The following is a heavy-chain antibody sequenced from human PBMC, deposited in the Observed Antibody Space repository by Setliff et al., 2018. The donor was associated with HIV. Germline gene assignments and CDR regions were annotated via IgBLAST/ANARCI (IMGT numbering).Heavy chain of an antibody. V-gene: IGHV1-18*01. J-gene: IGHJ3*02. CDR3: ARVPYRSGWFSGGHDAFDI. CDR2: ISGFNGNT. CDR1: GYSFARYG. D-gene: IGHD6-19*01. Sequence: ASVKVSCKDSGYSFARYGLSWVRQAPGQGLEGMGWISGFNGNTKYAQSFQDRIAMNTETATSTAYMEMRSLRSDDTAVYFCARVPYRSGWFSGGHDAFDIWGQGTMVTVSS.